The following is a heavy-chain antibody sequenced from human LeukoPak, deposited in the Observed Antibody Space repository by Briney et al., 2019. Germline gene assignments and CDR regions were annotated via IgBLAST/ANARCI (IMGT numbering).Heavy chain of an antibody. CDR2: MYISGST. CDR3: ARGVWATFYYYYIDV. V-gene: IGHV4-4*07. CDR1: GGSIGNYY. Sequence: PSETLSLTCTVSGGSIGNYYWSWIRQPAGKGLEWIGRMYISGSTDYNPYLKSRVTMSIDTPKNQFSLKLSPVTAADTAIYYCARGVWATFYYYYIDVWGKGTTVTVSS. J-gene: IGHJ6*03. D-gene: IGHD5-12*01.